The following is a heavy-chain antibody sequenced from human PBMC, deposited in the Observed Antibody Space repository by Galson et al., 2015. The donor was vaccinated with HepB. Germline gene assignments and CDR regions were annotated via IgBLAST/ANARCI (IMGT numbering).Heavy chain of an antibody. CDR2: IDPSDSYT. V-gene: IGHV5-10-1*01. CDR3: ATTTYYDFWSGYRDAFDI. CDR1: GYSFTSYW. Sequence: QSGAEVKKPGESLRISCKGSGYSFTSYWISWVRQMHGKGLEWMGRIDPSDSYTNYSPSFQGHVTISADKSISTAYLQWSSLKASDTAMYYCATTTYYDFWSGYRDAFDIWGQGTMVTVSS. J-gene: IGHJ3*02. D-gene: IGHD3-3*01.